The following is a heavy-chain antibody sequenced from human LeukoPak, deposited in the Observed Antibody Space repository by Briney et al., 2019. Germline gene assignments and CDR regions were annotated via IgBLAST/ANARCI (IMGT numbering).Heavy chain of an antibody. Sequence: SETLSLTCTVSGGSISSYYWSWIRQPPGKGLEWLGYIYYSGSTNYNPSLKSRVSISVDTSKNQFSLKLSSVTAADTAVYYCARTGSTVTMLYPFDHWGQGTLVTVSS. J-gene: IGHJ4*02. CDR1: GGSISSYY. CDR2: IYYSGST. V-gene: IGHV4-59*01. D-gene: IGHD4-17*01. CDR3: ARTGSTVTMLYPFDH.